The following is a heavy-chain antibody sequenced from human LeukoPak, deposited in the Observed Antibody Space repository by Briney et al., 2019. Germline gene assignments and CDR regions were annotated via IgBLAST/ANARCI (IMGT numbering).Heavy chain of an antibody. CDR1: GYTFTGYY. CDR2: INPSGGST. CDR3: ARDLYGGTSATFDY. D-gene: IGHD4-23*01. Sequence: GASVKVSCKASGYTFTGYYMHWVRQAPGQGLEWMGIINPSGGSTSYAQKFQGRVTMTSDTSISTAYMELSRLRSDNTAVYYCARDLYGGTSATFDYWGQGTLVTVSS. V-gene: IGHV1-2*02. J-gene: IGHJ4*02.